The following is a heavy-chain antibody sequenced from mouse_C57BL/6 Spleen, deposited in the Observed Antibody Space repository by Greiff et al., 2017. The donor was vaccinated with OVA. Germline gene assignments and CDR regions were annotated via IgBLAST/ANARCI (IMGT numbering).Heavy chain of an antibody. D-gene: IGHD2-5*01. CDR1: GYTFTDYY. CDR2: INPYNGGT. J-gene: IGHJ2*01. Sequence: VQLKESGPVLVKPGASVKMSCKASGYTFTDYYMNWVKQSHGKSLEWIGVINPYNGGTSYNQKFKGKATLTVDKSSSTAYMELNSLTSEDSAVYYCARFSNYYFDDWGQGTTLTGSS. CDR3: ARFSNYYFDD. V-gene: IGHV1-19*01.